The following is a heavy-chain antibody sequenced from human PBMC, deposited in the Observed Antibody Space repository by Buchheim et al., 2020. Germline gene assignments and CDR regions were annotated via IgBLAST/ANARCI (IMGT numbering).Heavy chain of an antibody. V-gene: IGHV3-74*01. CDR3: ARDRSYSMDV. CDR2: IWSDGIST. CDR1: GFTFSSSW. J-gene: IGHJ6*02. Sequence: EVQLVESGGGFVQPRGSLRLSCTASGFTFSSSWMHWVRQAPGKGLVWVSRIWSDGISTSYADSVKGRFTISRDNAKNMVYLQMNSLRAEDTAVYYCARDRSYSMDVWGQGTT.